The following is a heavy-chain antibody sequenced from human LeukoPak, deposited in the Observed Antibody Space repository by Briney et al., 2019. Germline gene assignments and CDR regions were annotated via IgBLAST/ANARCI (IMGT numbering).Heavy chain of an antibody. CDR2: IYTSGST. D-gene: IGHD3-9*01. J-gene: IGHJ4*02. CDR3: ARSGDYDILTGYRYYFDY. CDR1: GGSISSHY. Sequence: SETLSLTCTVSGGSISSHYWSWIRQPPGKGLEWIGYIYTSGSTNYNPSLKSRVTISVDTSKNQFSLKLSSVTAADTAVYYCARSGDYDILTGYRYYFDYWGQGTLVTVSS. V-gene: IGHV4-4*09.